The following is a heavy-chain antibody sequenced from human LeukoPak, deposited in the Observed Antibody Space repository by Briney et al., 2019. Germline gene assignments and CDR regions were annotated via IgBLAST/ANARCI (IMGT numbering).Heavy chain of an antibody. CDR1: GFTFSSYG. CDR3: ARDPQIWGIAVAGDAFDI. Sequence: GGSLRLSCAASGFTFSSYGMSWVRQAPGKGLEWVSAISGSGGSTYYADSVKGRFTISRDNSKNTLYLQMNSLRAEDTAVYYCARDPQIWGIAVAGDAFDIWGQGTMVTVSS. D-gene: IGHD6-19*01. CDR2: ISGSGGST. V-gene: IGHV3-23*01. J-gene: IGHJ3*02.